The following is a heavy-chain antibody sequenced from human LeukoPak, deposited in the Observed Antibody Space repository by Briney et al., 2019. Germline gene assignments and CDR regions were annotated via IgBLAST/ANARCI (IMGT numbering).Heavy chain of an antibody. J-gene: IGHJ4*02. D-gene: IGHD6-6*01. CDR2: IWYDGSNK. CDR3: ARVHFSSSPYFDY. V-gene: IGHV3-33*01. CDR1: VFTFSYYV. Sequence: GGSLRLSCAESVFTFSYYVMHWVRQAPGKGLEWMAVIWYDGSNKYYADSVKGRFTISRDNSKNTLYLQMNSLRAEDTAVYYCARVHFSSSPYFDYWGQGTLVTVSS.